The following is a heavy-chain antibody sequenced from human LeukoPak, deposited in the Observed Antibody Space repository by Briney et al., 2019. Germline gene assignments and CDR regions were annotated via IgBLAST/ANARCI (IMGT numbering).Heavy chain of an antibody. V-gene: IGHV4-59*01. Sequence: SETLSLTCTASGCTISSYYWSWIRQPPGKGLEWIGYIYYSGSTNYNPSLKSRVTISLDTSKNQFSLKLSSVTAADTAVYYCSIVPVGGMDVWGKGTTATVSS. CDR2: IYYSGST. CDR3: SIVPVGGMDV. CDR1: GCTISSYY. J-gene: IGHJ6*04.